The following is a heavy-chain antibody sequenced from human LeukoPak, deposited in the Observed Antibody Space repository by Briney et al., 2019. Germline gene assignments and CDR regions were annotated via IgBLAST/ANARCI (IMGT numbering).Heavy chain of an antibody. J-gene: IGHJ4*02. CDR2: ITWNSVNI. CDR3: AKDRRAFEVRGGYYFDY. CDR1: GFTFSSYE. V-gene: IGHV3-9*01. Sequence: PGGSLRLSCAASGFTFSSYEMNWVRHAPGKGLEWVSGITWNSVNIGYADSVKGRFTISRDNAKNSLYLQMNSLRAEDTALYYCAKDRRAFEVRGGYYFDYWGQGSLVTVSS. D-gene: IGHD3-10*01.